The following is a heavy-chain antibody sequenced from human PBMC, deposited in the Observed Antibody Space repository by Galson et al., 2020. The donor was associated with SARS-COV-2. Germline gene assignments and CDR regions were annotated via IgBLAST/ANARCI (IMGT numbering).Heavy chain of an antibody. J-gene: IGHJ4*02. V-gene: IGHV4-39*01. CDR2: IYYSGST. D-gene: IGHD6-13*01. CDR3: ARLRSSSWDNSWYFDY. Sequence: SETLSLTCTVSGGSISSSSYYWGWIRQPPGKGLEWIGSIYYSGSTYYNPSLKSRVTISVDTSKNQFSLKLSSVTAADTAVYYCARLRSSSWDNSWYFDYWGQGTLVTVSS. CDR1: GGSISSSSYY.